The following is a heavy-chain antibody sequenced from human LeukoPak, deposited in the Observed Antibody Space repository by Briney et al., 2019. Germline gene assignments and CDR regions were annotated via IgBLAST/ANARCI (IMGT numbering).Heavy chain of an antibody. J-gene: IGHJ4*02. D-gene: IGHD3-22*01. CDR2: ISYDGSNK. V-gene: IGHV3-30-3*01. CDR3: ARDSRGTYYYDSSPPPDY. CDR1: GFTFSSYA. Sequence: GGSLRLSCAASGFTFSSYAMHWVRQAPGKGLEWVAVISYDGSNKYYADSVKGRFTISRDNSKNTLYLQMNTLRAEDTAVYYCARDSRGTYYYDSSPPPDYWGQGTLVTVSS.